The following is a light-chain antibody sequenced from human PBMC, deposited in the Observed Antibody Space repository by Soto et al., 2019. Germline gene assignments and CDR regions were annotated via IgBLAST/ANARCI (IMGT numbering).Light chain of an antibody. Sequence: DIQMTQSPSSLSASVGDRVTITCRASQGISSYLNWYQQRPGKPPNLLIYAASSLPSGVPSRFSGSGVGTDFTLTISSLQPEELATYYCQQTYSAPRTFGPGTRVDIK. CDR2: AAS. CDR1: QGISSY. V-gene: IGKV1-39*01. CDR3: QQTYSAPRT. J-gene: IGKJ3*01.